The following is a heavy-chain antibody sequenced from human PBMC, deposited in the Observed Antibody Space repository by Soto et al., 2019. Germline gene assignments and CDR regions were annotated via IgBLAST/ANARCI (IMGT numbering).Heavy chain of an antibody. CDR3: ARDPQFLNYFDF. CDR1: GFTFSSYA. V-gene: IGHV3-23*01. Sequence: GGSLRLSCAVSGFTFSSYAMSWVRQAPGKGLEWVSGISGSGGYAYADSVKGRFTISRDNSKNTLYLQMNSLRAEDTAVYFCARDPQFLNYFDFWGQGTLVTVSS. CDR2: ISGSGGYA. J-gene: IGHJ4*02. D-gene: IGHD2-21*01.